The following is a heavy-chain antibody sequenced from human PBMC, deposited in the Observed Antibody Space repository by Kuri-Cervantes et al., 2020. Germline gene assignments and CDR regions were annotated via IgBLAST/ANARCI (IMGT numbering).Heavy chain of an antibody. CDR1: GGTFSSYA. J-gene: IGHJ6*03. Sequence: ASVKVSCKASGGTFSSYAISWVRQAPGQGLEWMGWINPNSGGTNYAQKFQGWVTMTRDTSISTAYMELSRLRSDDTAVYYCARDSSRGYMDVWGKGTTVTVSS. CDR2: INPNSGGT. CDR3: ARDSSRGYMDV. D-gene: IGHD2-2*01. V-gene: IGHV1-2*04.